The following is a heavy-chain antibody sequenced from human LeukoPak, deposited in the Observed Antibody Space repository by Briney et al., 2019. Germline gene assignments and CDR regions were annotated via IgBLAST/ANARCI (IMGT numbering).Heavy chain of an antibody. CDR1: GGSISNYY. V-gene: IGHV4-59*12. J-gene: IGHJ6*03. Sequence: SETLSLTCTVSGGSISNYYWSWIRQPPGKGLEWIGYVFYSGSTNYNPSLRSRVTISVDTSKNQFSLKLSSVTAADTAVYYCARVRGSSGSYEYYHYMDVWGKGTTVTISS. CDR2: VFYSGST. D-gene: IGHD1-26*01. CDR3: ARVRGSSGSYEYYHYMDV.